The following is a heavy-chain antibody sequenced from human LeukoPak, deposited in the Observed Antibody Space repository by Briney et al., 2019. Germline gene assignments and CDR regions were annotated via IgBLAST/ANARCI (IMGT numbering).Heavy chain of an antibody. D-gene: IGHD2-2*01. CDR3: AGSYCSSTSCYWEYYYYYMDV. V-gene: IGHV4-39*01. CDR1: GGSISSSSYY. CDR2: IYYSGST. J-gene: IGHJ6*03. Sequence: SETLSLTCTVSGGSISSSSYYWGWIRQPPGKGLEWIGSIYYSGSTYYNPSLKSRVTISVDTSKNQFSLKLSSVTAADTAVYYCAGSYCSSTSCYWEYYYYYMDVWGKGTTVTISS.